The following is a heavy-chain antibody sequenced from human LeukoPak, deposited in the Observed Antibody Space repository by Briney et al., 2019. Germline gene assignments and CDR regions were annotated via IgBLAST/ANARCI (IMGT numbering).Heavy chain of an antibody. J-gene: IGHJ4*02. CDR1: GGSISGYY. CDR2: IYDSGST. D-gene: IGHD2-2*01. V-gene: IGHV4-59*01. Sequence: PSETLSLTCTVSGGSISGYYWCWIRQPPGKGLEWIGYIYDSGSTKYNPSLKSRVTISVDTSKNQLSLKLSSVAAADTAVYYCARKYCSSTRCYDHFDYWGQGTLVTVSS. CDR3: ARKYCSSTRCYDHFDY.